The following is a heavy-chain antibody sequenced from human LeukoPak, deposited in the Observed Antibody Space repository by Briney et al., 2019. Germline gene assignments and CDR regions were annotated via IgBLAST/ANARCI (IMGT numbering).Heavy chain of an antibody. D-gene: IGHD4-17*01. Sequence: PSETLSLTCAVSDGSISSGGYSWSWIRQPPGKGLEWIGYIYHSGSTYYNPSLKSRVTISVDRSKNQFSLKLSSVTAADTAVYYCARGDESGDYISWFDPWGQGTLVTVSS. CDR1: DGSISSGGYS. CDR3: ARGDESGDYISWFDP. CDR2: IYHSGST. J-gene: IGHJ5*02. V-gene: IGHV4-30-2*01.